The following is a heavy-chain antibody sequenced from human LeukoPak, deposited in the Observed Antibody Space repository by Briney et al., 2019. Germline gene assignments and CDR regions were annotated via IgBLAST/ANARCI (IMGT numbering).Heavy chain of an antibody. CDR2: IHPEGNEK. CDR1: GFTYSNYW. V-gene: IGHV3-7*04. Sequence: GGSLRLSCAASGFTYSNYWMSWVRQAPGRGLEWVANIHPEGNEKYHVDSVKGRFTISRDNTKNSLFLQMHGLRVEDTAVYYCARGDDFSGDYWGQGTLVTVSS. J-gene: IGHJ4*02. CDR3: ARGDDFSGDY. D-gene: IGHD1-14*01.